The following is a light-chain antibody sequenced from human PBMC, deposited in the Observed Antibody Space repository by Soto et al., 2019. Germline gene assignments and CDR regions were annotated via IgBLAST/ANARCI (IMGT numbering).Light chain of an antibody. CDR1: SSDVGGYNF. Sequence: QSALTQPASVSGSPGQSITISCTGTSSDVGGYNFVSWYQQGPGKAPNLMIYEVNNRPSGVSNRFSGSKSGNTASLTISGLQAEDEADYYCSSSTSSGTWVFGGGTKVTVL. CDR3: SSSTSSGTWV. V-gene: IGLV2-14*01. CDR2: EVN. J-gene: IGLJ3*02.